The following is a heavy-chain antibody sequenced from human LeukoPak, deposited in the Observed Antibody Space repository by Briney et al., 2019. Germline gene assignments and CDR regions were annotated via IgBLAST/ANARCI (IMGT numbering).Heavy chain of an antibody. J-gene: IGHJ4*02. V-gene: IGHV3-21*01. D-gene: IGHD1-7*01. CDR3: ATAVGNYVPYYFDY. Sequence: GGSLRLSGASSGFTFIMYSMNSARQAPGKGLDWVSSISSRSSYIYYADSVKGRSTISRDNAKNSLYLQMNGLRAEDTAVDYCATAVGNYVPYYFDYWGQGTLVTVSS. CDR2: ISSRSSYI. CDR1: GFTFIMYS.